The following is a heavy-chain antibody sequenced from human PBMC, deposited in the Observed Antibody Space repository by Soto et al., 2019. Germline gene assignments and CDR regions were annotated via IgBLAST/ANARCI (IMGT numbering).Heavy chain of an antibody. D-gene: IGHD2-2*01. V-gene: IGHV3-23*01. CDR1: GFTFTSYA. CDR2: ISATGGST. J-gene: IGHJ5*02. Sequence: GGSLRLSCAASGFTFTSYAMSWFRQAPGKGLEWVSGISATGGSTYYADSVKGRFTISRDNSRNTLYLQMNSLRAEDTALYYCEKGGYCPRISCPRWLDPWGQGTLVTVSS. CDR3: EKGGYCPRISCPRWLDP.